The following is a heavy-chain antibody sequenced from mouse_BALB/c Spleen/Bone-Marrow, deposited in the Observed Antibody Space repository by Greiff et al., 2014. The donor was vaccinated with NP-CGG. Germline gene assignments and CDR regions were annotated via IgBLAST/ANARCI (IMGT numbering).Heavy chain of an antibody. D-gene: IGHD2-4*01. J-gene: IGHJ4*01. Sequence: EVKLVESGGGLVQPGGSRKLSCAASGFTFSSFGMHWVRQAPEQGLEWVAYIGSGSSTIYYADTLKGRFTISRDNPKNTLSLQMTSLRSEDTAMYYSARSGIDYDDDGKSYYAMDYWGQGTSVTVSS. CDR1: GFTFSSFG. V-gene: IGHV5-17*02. CDR3: ARSGIDYDDDGKSYYAMDY. CDR2: IGSGSSTI.